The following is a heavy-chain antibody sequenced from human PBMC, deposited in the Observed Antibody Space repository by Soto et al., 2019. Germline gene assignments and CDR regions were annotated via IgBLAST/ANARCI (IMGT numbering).Heavy chain of an antibody. D-gene: IGHD2-21*02. J-gene: IGHJ4*02. V-gene: IGHV3-23*01. Sequence: GGSLRLSCAASGFTFSTYAMTWVRQAPGKGLEWVSAISASGGSTYYADSVKGRFTISRDNSKNTLYLQMNNLRAEDTAVYYCARGHESMMVTAPDYWGQGTLVTVSS. CDR3: ARGHESMMVTAPDY. CDR2: ISASGGST. CDR1: GFTFSTYA.